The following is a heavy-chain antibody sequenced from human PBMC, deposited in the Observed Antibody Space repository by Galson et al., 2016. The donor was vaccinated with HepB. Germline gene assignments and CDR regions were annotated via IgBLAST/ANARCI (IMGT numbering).Heavy chain of an antibody. CDR1: GGSISSFY. CDR2: INYSWNT. Sequence: SETLSLTCSTSGGSISSFYWSWIRQTPGKGLEWLGYINYSWNTYYNPSLKSRVTMSVDTSKNQFSLKLNSVTAADTAVYYCARRSTNYYFGMDVWGQGTTVTVSS. V-gene: IGHV4-59*08. J-gene: IGHJ6*02. CDR3: ARRSTNYYFGMDV.